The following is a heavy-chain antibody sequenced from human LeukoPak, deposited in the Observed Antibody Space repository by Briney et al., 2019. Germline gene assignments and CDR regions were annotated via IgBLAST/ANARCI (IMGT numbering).Heavy chain of an antibody. D-gene: IGHD2-2*01. J-gene: IGHJ5*02. Sequence: SETLSLTCAVSGGSISSGGYSWSWIRQPPGKGLVWIGYIYHTGSTYYNPSLKSRVTISVDRSKNQFSLKLSSVTAADTAVYYCARAGVGYCSSTSCYVRNWFDPWGQGTLVTVSS. V-gene: IGHV4-30-2*01. CDR3: ARAGVGYCSSTSCYVRNWFDP. CDR1: GGSISSGGYS. CDR2: IYHTGST.